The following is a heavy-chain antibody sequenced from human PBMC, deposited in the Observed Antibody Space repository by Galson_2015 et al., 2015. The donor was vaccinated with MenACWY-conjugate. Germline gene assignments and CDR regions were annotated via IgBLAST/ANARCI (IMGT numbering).Heavy chain of an antibody. J-gene: IGHJ5*02. CDR2: IDSTSTYI. Sequence: SLRLSCAASGFTFSTCSMNWVRQAPGKGLEWVASIDSTSTYIYYPDTMRGRTTVSRDNARNLATLQINSLRVEDTAVYFCAKSSGDSLRWDRWGQGTLATVSS. CDR3: AKSSGDSLRWDR. V-gene: IGHV3-21*01. D-gene: IGHD4-17*01. CDR1: GFTFSTCS.